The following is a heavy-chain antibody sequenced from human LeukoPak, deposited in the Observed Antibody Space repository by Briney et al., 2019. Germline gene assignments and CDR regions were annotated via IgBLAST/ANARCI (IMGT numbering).Heavy chain of an antibody. D-gene: IGHD1-14*01. CDR3: AKDKGAVTGTFDY. CDR1: GFTFSTYA. V-gene: IGHV3-23*01. CDR2: LTGGGGGT. Sequence: PGGSLRLSCAASGFTFSTYAMSWVRQAPGKGLEWVSGLTGGGGGTSYADSVKGRFTISRDNSKNTLYLRMNSLRAEDTAVYYCAKDKGAVTGTFDYWGQGTLVTVSS. J-gene: IGHJ4*02.